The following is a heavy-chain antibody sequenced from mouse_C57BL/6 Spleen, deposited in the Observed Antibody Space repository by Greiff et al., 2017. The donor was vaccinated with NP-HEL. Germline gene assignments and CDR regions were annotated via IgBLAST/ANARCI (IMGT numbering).Heavy chain of an antibody. Sequence: VKLMESGPEPVKPGASVKISCKASGYAFSSSWMNWVKQRPGKGLEWIGRIYPGDGDTNYNGKFKGKATLTADKSSSTAYMQLSSLTSEDSAVYFCARDLGYWGQGTTLTVSS. J-gene: IGHJ2*01. V-gene: IGHV1-82*01. CDR2: IYPGDGDT. CDR3: ARDLGY. CDR1: GYAFSSSW.